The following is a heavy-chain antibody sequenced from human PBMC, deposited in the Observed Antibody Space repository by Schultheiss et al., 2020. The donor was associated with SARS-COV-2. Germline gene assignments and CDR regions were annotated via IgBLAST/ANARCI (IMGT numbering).Heavy chain of an antibody. CDR1: GYSFTSYW. V-gene: IGHV5-51*01. J-gene: IGHJ6*02. CDR2: IYPGDSDT. CDR3: ARHDGRSYYDFWSGYSPGVTSYYYYGMDV. D-gene: IGHD3-3*01. Sequence: GGSLRLSCKGSGYSFTSYWIGWVRQMPGKGLEWMGIIYPGDSDTRYSPSFQGQVTISADKSISTAYLQWSSLKASDTAMYYCARHDGRSYYDFWSGYSPGVTSYYYYGMDVWGQGTTVTVSS.